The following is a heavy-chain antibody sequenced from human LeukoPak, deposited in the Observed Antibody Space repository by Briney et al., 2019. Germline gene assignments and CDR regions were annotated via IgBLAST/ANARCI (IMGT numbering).Heavy chain of an antibody. V-gene: IGHV4-39*01. CDR1: GGSISSSSYY. Sequence: SETLSLTCTVSGGSISSSSYYWGWIRQPPGKGLEWIGSIYYSGSTFYNPSLKNRVTISVDTSKNQFSLKLTSVTAADTAVYYCATQTLRLWGQGTLVTVSS. CDR2: IYYSGST. D-gene: IGHD4-17*01. CDR3: ATQTLRL. J-gene: IGHJ4*02.